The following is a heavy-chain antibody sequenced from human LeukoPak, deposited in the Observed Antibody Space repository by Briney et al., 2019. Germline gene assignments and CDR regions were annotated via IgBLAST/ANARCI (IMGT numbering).Heavy chain of an antibody. Sequence: SETLSLTCTVSGDSIRNYAWGWIRQPPGRGLEWIGHIYYSGTTSYSPSLKGRVTILVDLSKNQFTLKLTSLTAADTAMYYCARQTWLLDYWGRGALVTVSS. V-gene: IGHV4-59*08. J-gene: IGHJ4*02. CDR3: ARQTWLLDY. CDR2: IYYSGTT. CDR1: GDSIRNYA. D-gene: IGHD5-12*01.